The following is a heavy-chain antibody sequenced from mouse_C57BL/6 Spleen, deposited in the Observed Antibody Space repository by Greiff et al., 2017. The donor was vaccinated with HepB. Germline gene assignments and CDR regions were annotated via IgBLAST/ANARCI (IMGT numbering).Heavy chain of an antibody. Sequence: EVKLVESEGGLVQPGSSMKLSCTASGFTFSDYYMAWVRQVPEKGLEWVANINYDGSSTYFLDSLKSRFIISRDNAKNILYLQMSSLKSDDTATYYCAREAWDYLDYWGQGTTLTVSS. J-gene: IGHJ2*01. CDR3: AREAWDYLDY. V-gene: IGHV5-16*01. D-gene: IGHD2-4*01. CDR2: INYDGSST. CDR1: GFTFSDYY.